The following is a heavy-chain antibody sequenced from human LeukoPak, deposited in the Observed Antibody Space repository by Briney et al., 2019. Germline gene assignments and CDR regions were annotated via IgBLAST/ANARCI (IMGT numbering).Heavy chain of an antibody. D-gene: IGHD2-8*01. CDR3: ACMGY. V-gene: IGHV4-34*01. Sequence: KPSETLSLTCAVYSGSLSDYYWSWIRQPPGKGLEWIGEISHSGSTNCNSSLKSRVTRSVDTSKNQFSLKLSSVTAADTAVYYCACMGYWGQGTLVTVSS. J-gene: IGHJ4*02. CDR1: SGSLSDYY. CDR2: ISHSGST.